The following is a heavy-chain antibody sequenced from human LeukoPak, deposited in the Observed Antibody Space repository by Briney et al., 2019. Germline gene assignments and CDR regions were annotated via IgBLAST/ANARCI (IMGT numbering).Heavy chain of an antibody. J-gene: IGHJ5*02. V-gene: IGHV4-30-2*01. CDR1: GGSMSSGGYS. CDR2: IYHSGTT. D-gene: IGHD6-6*01. CDR3: AKMSSSSNWFDP. Sequence: PSETLSLTCAVSGGSMSSGGYSWSWIRQPPGKGLEFIGYIYHSGTTYYHPSLKSRLTISVDRSESQLSLKLTSVTATDTAVYYCAKMSSSSNWFDPWGQGTLVTVSS.